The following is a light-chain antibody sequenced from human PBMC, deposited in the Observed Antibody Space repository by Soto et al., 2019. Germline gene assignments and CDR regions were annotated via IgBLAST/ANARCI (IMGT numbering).Light chain of an antibody. Sequence: QSVLTQPPLVSAAPGQKGTISCSGSSSNIGNNYVSWYQQLPGTAPKLLIYDNNKRPSGIPDRFSGSKSGTSATLDITGLQTGDEADYYCGTWDSSLSAVVFGGGTKLTVL. V-gene: IGLV1-51*01. J-gene: IGLJ2*01. CDR3: GTWDSSLSAVV. CDR2: DNN. CDR1: SSNIGNNY.